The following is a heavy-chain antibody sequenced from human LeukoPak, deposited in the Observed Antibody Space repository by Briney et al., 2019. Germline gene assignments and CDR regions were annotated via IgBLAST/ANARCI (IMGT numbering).Heavy chain of an antibody. D-gene: IGHD3-9*01. CDR1: GFTFSDYY. V-gene: IGHV3-23*01. Sequence: GGSLRLSCAASGFTFSDYYMSWIRQAPGKGLEWVSAISGSGGSTYYADSVKGRFTISRDNSKNTLYLQMNSLRAEDTAVYYCATPHYDILTGSPGIWYYFDYWGQGTLVTVSS. CDR2: ISGSGGST. J-gene: IGHJ4*02. CDR3: ATPHYDILTGSPGIWYYFDY.